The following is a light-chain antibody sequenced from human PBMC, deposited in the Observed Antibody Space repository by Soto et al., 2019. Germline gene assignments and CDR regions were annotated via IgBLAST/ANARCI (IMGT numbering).Light chain of an antibody. Sequence: SYELTQPPSVSVAPGKTASISWGGNNMGSKGVHWYQQKPGQAPVLVIYSDTDLPPVIPERFSGSNSANLATLTLSRVEAGDEADSYGQVWDSGSAHVVFGGGTTLTVL. J-gene: IGLJ2*01. CDR2: SDT. CDR3: QVWDSGSAHVV. CDR1: NMGSKG. V-gene: IGLV3-21*04.